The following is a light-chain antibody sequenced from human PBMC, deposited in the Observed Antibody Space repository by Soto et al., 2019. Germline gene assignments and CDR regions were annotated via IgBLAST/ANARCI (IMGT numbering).Light chain of an antibody. V-gene: IGKV3-11*01. J-gene: IGKJ4*01. CDR1: RSVSNY. CDR2: GAS. CDR3: QQRSNWPLT. Sequence: EIVLTQSPATLSLSPGDRATLSCRASRSVSNYLAWYQQKPGRSPRLLIYGASNRAAGIPARFSGSGSGTDFTLTISSLEPEDFAVYYCQQRSNWPLTFGGGTKVEIK.